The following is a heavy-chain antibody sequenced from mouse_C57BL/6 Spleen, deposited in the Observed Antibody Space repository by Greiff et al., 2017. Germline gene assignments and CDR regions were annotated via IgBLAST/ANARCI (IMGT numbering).Heavy chain of an antibody. J-gene: IGHJ3*01. V-gene: IGHV7-3*01. D-gene: IGHD1-1*01. CDR1: GFTFTDYY. Sequence: EVMLVESGGGLVQPGGSLSLSCAASGFTFTDYYMSWVRQPPGKALECLGFIRNKANGYTTEYSASVKGRFTISRDNSQSILYLQMNALRAEDSATYYCARWGIGSTFAYWGQGTLFTVSA. CDR2: IRNKANGYTT. CDR3: ARWGIGSTFAY.